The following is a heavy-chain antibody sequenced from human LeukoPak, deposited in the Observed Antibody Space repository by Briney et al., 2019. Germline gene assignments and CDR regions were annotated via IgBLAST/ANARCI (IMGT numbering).Heavy chain of an antibody. D-gene: IGHD3-16*02. V-gene: IGHV3-9*01. CDR1: GFTFDDYA. CDR2: ISWNSGSI. CDR3: AKDERGDYVWGSYRYTLNYFDY. J-gene: IGHJ4*02. Sequence: SLRLSCAASGFTFDDYAMHWVRQAPGKGLEWVSGISWNSGSIGYADSVKGRFTISRDNAKNSLYLQMNSLRAEDTALYYCAKDERGDYVWGSYRYTLNYFDYWGQGTLVTVSS.